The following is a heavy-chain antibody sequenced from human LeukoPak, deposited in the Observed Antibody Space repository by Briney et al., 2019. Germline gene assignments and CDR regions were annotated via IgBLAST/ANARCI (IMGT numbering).Heavy chain of an antibody. V-gene: IGHV3-72*01. D-gene: IGHD1-26*01. CDR2: IRNKANSYTT. J-gene: IGHJ4*02. CDR1: GFSISDHY. Sequence: PGGSLRLSCAASGFSISDHYMDWVRQAPGKGLEWVGRIRNKANSYTTEYAASVKGRFTISRDDSRNSVYLQMKSLRTEDTAVYYCTRAPGAYSGTYYFDYWGQGTLVTVSS. CDR3: TRAPGAYSGTYYFDY.